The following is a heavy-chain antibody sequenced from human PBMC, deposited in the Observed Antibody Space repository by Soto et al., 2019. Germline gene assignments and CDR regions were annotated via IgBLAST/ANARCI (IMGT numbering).Heavy chain of an antibody. J-gene: IGHJ6*02. CDR2: ISGGGGST. V-gene: IGHV3-23*01. Sequence: GGSLRLSCAASGFTFSTYAMNWVRQAPGKGLEWVSAISGGGGSTYYADSVKGRVTISRDNSKNTLYLQMNSLRAEDTAVYYCAKVSLGALTFTDDYYYGLDVWGQGTTVTVSS. D-gene: IGHD1-26*01. CDR1: GFTFSTYA. CDR3: AKVSLGALTFTDDYYYGLDV.